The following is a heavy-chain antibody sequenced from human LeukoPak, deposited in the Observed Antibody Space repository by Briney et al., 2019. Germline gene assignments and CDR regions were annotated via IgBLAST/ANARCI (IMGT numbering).Heavy chain of an antibody. D-gene: IGHD3-16*01. Sequence: ASVKVSCKASGGTFSSYAISWVRQTPGQGLEWMGWITPYNGNTKFAQKFQGRVTMTTDASTSTAYMELRSLRYDDTAVYYCTRDLLPSLMITFGGVEDVWGQGTAVTVSS. CDR1: GGTFSSYA. J-gene: IGHJ6*02. CDR3: TRDLLPSLMITFGGVEDV. V-gene: IGHV1-18*01. CDR2: ITPYNGNT.